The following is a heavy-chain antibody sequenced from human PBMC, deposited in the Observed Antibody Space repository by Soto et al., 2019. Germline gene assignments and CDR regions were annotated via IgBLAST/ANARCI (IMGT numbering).Heavy chain of an antibody. CDR3: ARVVDYYDRYYYYGMDV. CDR1: GFTFSSYS. J-gene: IGHJ6*02. D-gene: IGHD3-22*01. CDR2: ISSSSYI. V-gene: IGHV3-21*01. Sequence: EVQLVESGGGLVKPGGSLRLSCAASGFTFSSYSLKWVRQAPGKGLERVSSISSSSYIYYADSVKGRFTISRDNAKNSLYLQMNSLRDEDTAVYYCARVVDYYDRYYYYGMDVWGRGTTVTVSS.